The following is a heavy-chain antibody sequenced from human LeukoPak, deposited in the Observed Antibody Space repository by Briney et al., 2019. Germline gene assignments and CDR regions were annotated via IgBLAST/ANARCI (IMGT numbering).Heavy chain of an antibody. CDR2: IYYSGST. V-gene: IGHV4-61*01. D-gene: IGHD1-26*01. J-gene: IGHJ4*02. Sequence: SETLSLTCTVSGGSVSSGSYYWSWIRQPPGKGLEWIGYIYYSGSTNYNPSLKSRVTISIDTPKNQFSLKLSSVTAADTAVYYCARDRVRGSSNPYFDYWGQGTLVTVSS. CDR1: GGSVSSGSYY. CDR3: ARDRVRGSSNPYFDY.